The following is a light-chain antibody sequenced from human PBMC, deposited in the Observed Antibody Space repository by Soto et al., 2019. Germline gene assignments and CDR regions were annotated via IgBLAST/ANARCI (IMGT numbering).Light chain of an antibody. V-gene: IGLV2-14*01. CDR2: EVS. J-gene: IGLJ1*01. CDR3: SSYTSSSTAIV. CDR1: SSDVGGYDY. Sequence: QSVLTQPASVSGSPGQSITISCTGTSSDVGGYDYVSWYQQHPGKAPKLMIYEVSNRPSGVSNRFSGSKSGNTASLTISGLQAEDEADHYCSSYTSSSTAIVFGTGTKVTVL.